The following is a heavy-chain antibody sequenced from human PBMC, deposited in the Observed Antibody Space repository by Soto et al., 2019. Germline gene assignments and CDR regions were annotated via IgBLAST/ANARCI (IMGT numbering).Heavy chain of an antibody. D-gene: IGHD5-12*01. J-gene: IGHJ1*01. CDR1: GFTFSRYW. CDR3: ASGYSFDHEYFDD. Sequence: GGSLRLSCAASGFTFSRYWMHWVRQVPGKGLMWVSGIKGDGGRTVYAESVEGRFTMSRDNAKNILYLQMNSLRGEDTAFYYCASGYSFDHEYFDDWGQGTLVTVSS. V-gene: IGHV3-74*03. CDR2: IKGDGGRT.